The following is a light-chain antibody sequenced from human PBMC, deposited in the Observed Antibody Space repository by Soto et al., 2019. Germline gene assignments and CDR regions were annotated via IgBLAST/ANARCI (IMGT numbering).Light chain of an antibody. CDR1: QSININ. CDR3: QQYQNWPPLT. V-gene: IGKV3D-15*01. J-gene: IGKJ4*01. CDR2: GAS. Sequence: EVLMTQSPATLSVSPGERVTLSCRASQSININLAWYQQKPGQAPRVLNYGASSRASGIPDRFSGSGSGTDFTLTISRLEHDDFAFYYCQQYQNWPPLTFGGGTRVEIK.